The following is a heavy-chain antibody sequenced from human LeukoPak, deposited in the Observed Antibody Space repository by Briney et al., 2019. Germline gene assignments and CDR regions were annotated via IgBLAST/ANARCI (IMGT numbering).Heavy chain of an antibody. CDR2: INHSGST. CDR3: ARVPYCSGGSCYPTYYYYYMDV. V-gene: IGHV4-34*01. CDR1: GGSFSGYY. D-gene: IGHD2-15*01. J-gene: IGHJ6*03. Sequence: PSETLSLTCAVYGGSFSGYYWSWIRQPPGKGLEWIGEINHSGSTNYNPSLKSRVTISVDTSKNQFSLKLSSVTAADTAVYYYARVPYCSGGSCYPTYYYYYMDVWGKGTTVTVSS.